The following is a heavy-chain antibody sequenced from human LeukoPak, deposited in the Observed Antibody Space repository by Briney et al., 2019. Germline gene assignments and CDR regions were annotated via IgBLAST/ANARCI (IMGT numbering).Heavy chain of an antibody. CDR1: GGSISSYY. D-gene: IGHD1-1*01. V-gene: IGHV4-59*01. CDR3: ASSTTGTRFVDY. Sequence: SETLSLTCTVSGGSISSYYWSWLRQPPGKGLEGIGYISYSGSTNYNPSLKSRVTISVDTSKNQFSLNLSSVTAADTAVYYCASSTTGTRFVDYWGQGTLVTVSS. J-gene: IGHJ4*02. CDR2: ISYSGST.